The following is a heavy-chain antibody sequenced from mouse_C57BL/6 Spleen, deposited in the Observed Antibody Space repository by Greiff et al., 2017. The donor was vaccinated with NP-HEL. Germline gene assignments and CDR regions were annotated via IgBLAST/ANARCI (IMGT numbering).Heavy chain of an antibody. CDR1: GFTFSSYA. CDR2: ISDGGSYT. D-gene: IGHD1-1*01. J-gene: IGHJ4*01. Sequence: EVKLMESGGGLVKPGGSLKLSCAASGFTFSSYAMSWVRQTPEKRLEWVATISDGGSYTYYPDNVKGRFTISRDNAKNNLYLQMSHLKSEDTAMYYCARERVLRAMDYWGQGTSVTVSS. CDR3: ARERVLRAMDY. V-gene: IGHV5-4*01.